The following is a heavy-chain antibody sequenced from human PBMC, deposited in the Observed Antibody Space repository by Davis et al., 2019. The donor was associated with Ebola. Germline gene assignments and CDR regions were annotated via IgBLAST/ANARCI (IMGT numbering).Heavy chain of an antibody. J-gene: IGHJ6*04. CDR2: IRRDGSNK. CDR1: GFTFSFYG. D-gene: IGHD6-19*01. V-gene: IGHV3-30*02. Sequence: GGSLRLSCAASGFTFSFYGMHWVRQAPGKGLEWVAFIRRDGSNKYYADSVKGRFTISRDNSKNTLYLQMNSLGVEDTAVYYCAKGGSGWPSDYSYGMGVWGKGTTVTVSS. CDR3: AKGGSGWPSDYSYGMGV.